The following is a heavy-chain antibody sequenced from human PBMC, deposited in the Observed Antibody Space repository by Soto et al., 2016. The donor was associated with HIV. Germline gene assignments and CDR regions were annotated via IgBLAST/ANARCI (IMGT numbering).Heavy chain of an antibody. J-gene: IGHJ4*02. CDR2: IKQDASEE. D-gene: IGHD3-10*01. CDR3: VRELRSYHYGSEIDF. V-gene: IGHV3-7*04. Sequence: EVQLVESGGGLVQPGGSLRLSCSASGFTFRNYWMSWVRQTPGKGLEWVANIKQDASEEYYVDSVRGRFTISRDNAKNSLFLQMNSLRVEDTAVYYCVRELRSYHYGSEIDFWGQGXWSPSPQ. CDR1: GFTFRNYW.